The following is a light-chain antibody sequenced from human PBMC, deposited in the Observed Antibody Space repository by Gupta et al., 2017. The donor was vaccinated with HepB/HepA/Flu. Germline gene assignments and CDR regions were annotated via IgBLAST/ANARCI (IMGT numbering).Light chain of an antibody. CDR2: LGS. V-gene: IGKV2-28*01. Sequence: DIVMTQSPLSLPVTPGEPASISCRASQSLLHNNGYNFLDWYLQKAGQSPQLLIYLGSNRASGVPDRFSGGGSGTDFTLKISRVEAEDVGVYYCMQALQTPGSFGQGTKLEIK. CDR1: QSLLHNNGYNF. CDR3: MQALQTPGS. J-gene: IGKJ2*04.